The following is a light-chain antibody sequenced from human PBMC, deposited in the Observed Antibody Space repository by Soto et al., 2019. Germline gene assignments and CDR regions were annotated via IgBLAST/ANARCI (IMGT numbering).Light chain of an antibody. Sequence: EIELTHSPGTLSLSPGERATLSCRASQIIGRNYLAWYQQKPGQAPRLLIFGTSTRATGIPARFSGSESGTDFSLTITSLQPDDSATYYCQQYHSYYPWTFGQGTKVDIK. CDR2: GTS. CDR3: QQYHSYYPWT. V-gene: IGKV3-20*01. CDR1: QIIGRNY. J-gene: IGKJ1*01.